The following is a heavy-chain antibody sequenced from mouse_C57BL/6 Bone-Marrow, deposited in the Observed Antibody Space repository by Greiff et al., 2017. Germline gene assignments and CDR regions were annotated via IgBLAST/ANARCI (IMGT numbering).Heavy chain of an antibody. CDR2: IYPRSGNT. Sequence: VKLQQSGAELARPGASVKLSCKASGYTFTSYGISWVKQRTGQGLEWIGEIYPRSGNTYYNEKFKGKATLTVDKSSSTAYMELRSLTSEDSAVYFCSLGFFYGSSPYYAMDYWGQGTSVTVSS. J-gene: IGHJ4*01. D-gene: IGHD1-1*01. CDR3: SLGFFYGSSPYYAMDY. V-gene: IGHV1-81*01. CDR1: GYTFTSYG.